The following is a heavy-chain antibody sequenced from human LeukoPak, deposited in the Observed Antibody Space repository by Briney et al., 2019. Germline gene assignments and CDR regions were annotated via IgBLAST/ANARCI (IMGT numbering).Heavy chain of an antibody. Sequence: AGSLRLSCAASGFTFSSYEMNWVRQSPGKGLEWVSYISSSGSTIYYAASVKGRFTISRDNAKNSLYLPMNSLRAEHTAVYYCARVRYSSGWASGGGFDYWGQGTLVTVSS. V-gene: IGHV3-48*03. CDR1: GFTFSSYE. CDR2: ISSSGSTI. J-gene: IGHJ4*02. D-gene: IGHD6-19*01. CDR3: ARVRYSSGWASGGGFDY.